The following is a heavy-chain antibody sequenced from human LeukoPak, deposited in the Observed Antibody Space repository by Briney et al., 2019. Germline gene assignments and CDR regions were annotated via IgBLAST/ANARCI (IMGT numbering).Heavy chain of an antibody. CDR1: GFTFSSYS. J-gene: IGHJ4*02. CDR2: ISSSSSYI. Sequence: GGSLRLSCAASGFTFSSYSMNWVRQAPGKGLEWVSSISSSSSYIYYADSVKGRFTISRDNAKNSLYLQMNSLRAEDTAVYYCARGIYCSSTSCLWYFDYWGQGTLVTVSS. V-gene: IGHV3-21*01. D-gene: IGHD2-2*01. CDR3: ARGIYCSSTSCLWYFDY.